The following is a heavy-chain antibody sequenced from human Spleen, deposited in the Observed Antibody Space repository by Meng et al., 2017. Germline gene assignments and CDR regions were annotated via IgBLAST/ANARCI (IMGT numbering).Heavy chain of an antibody. V-gene: IGHV3-73*01. J-gene: IGHJ4*02. CDR2: IRSKANSYAT. CDR3: ASSGLGVDY. Sequence: GESLKIPLAASGFTFRDSAIHWVRQASGQGLEWVGRIRSKANSYATAYAASVTGRFTISRDDSKDTASLQINSLDTVDTAVYYCASSGLGVDYWGQGTLVTVSS. D-gene: IGHD3-16*01. CDR1: GFTFRDSA.